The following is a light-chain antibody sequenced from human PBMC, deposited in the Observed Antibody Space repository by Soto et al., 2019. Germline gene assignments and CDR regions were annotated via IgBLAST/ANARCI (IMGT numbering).Light chain of an antibody. CDR3: QQYGSSPRT. CDR1: QSVSSSY. J-gene: IGKJ1*01. Sequence: EIVVTQSPGTLSLSPGERVTLSCRASQSVSSSYLAWYQQKPGQAPRLLIYGASSRATGIPDRFSGSGSGTDFTLTISRLEPEDFAVYYGQQYGSSPRTFGQGTKVEIK. V-gene: IGKV3-20*01. CDR2: GAS.